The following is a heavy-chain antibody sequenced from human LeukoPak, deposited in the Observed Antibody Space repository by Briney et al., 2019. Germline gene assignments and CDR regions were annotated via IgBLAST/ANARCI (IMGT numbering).Heavy chain of an antibody. CDR2: INHSGST. V-gene: IGHV4-34*01. CDR3: ASRGDFDY. J-gene: IGHJ4*02. Sequence: SETLSLTCAVYGGSFSGYYWSWIRQPPGKGLEWIGEINHSGSTNYNPSLKSRVTISVDTSKNQFSLKLSSVTAADTAVYYCASRGDFDYWGQGTLVTVPS. CDR1: GGSFSGYY. D-gene: IGHD3-10*01.